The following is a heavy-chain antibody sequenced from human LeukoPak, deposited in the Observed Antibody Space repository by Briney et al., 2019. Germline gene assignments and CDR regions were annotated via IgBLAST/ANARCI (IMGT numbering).Heavy chain of an antibody. Sequence: GRSLRLSCAASGFTFSSYAMHWVRQAPGKGLEWVAVISYDGSNKYYADSVKGRFTISRDNSKNTLYLQMSSLRAEDTAVYYCARGEVGIQLWFWAFDIWGQGTMVTVSS. J-gene: IGHJ3*02. V-gene: IGHV3-30*04. CDR1: GFTFSSYA. CDR3: ARGEVGIQLWFWAFDI. CDR2: ISYDGSNK. D-gene: IGHD5-18*01.